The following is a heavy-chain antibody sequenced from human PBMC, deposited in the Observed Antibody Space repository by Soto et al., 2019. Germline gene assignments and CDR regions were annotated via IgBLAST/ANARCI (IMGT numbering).Heavy chain of an antibody. V-gene: IGHV3-23*01. J-gene: IGHJ4*02. Sequence: EVQLLESGGGLVQPGGSLRLSCAASQFAFQTYAMAWVRQTPGKGLEWVSAITASGTTSYFTDSVRGRFSISRDNSKNMSYLQMDSLRAEYTALYYCATELRYLEWFTRPDYWGQGTLVTVSS. D-gene: IGHD3-3*01. CDR2: ITASGTTS. CDR1: QFAFQTYA. CDR3: ATELRYLEWFTRPDY.